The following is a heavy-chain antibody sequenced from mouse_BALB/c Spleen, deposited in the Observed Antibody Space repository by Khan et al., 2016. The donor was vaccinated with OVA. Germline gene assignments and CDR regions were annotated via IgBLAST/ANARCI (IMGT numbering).Heavy chain of an antibody. CDR1: GFSLSTSGMG. D-gene: IGHD2-2*01. CDR2: IYWDDEK. V-gene: IGHV8-12*01. CDR3: VRNIYADDPWFAY. J-gene: IGHJ3*01. Sequence: QVTLKESGPGILQSSQTLSLTCSFSGFSLSTSGMGVSWIRQPSGKGLEWLAHIYWDDEKRYNPSLKSRLTISKDTSRNQVFLRITSVDTADTATYYCVRNIYADDPWFAYWGQGTLVTVSS.